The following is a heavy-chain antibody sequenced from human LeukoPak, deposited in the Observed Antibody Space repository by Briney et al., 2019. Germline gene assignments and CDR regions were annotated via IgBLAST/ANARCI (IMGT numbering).Heavy chain of an antibody. CDR3: ARSSGYQLLYGYYYYMDV. V-gene: IGHV3-11*04. CDR1: GFTFSDYY. D-gene: IGHD2-2*02. CDR2: ISSSGSAI. Sequence: GGSLRLSCAASGFTFSDYYMSWIRQAPGKGLEWVSYISSSGSAIYYADSVKGRFTISRDNAKNSLYLQMNSLRAEDTAVYYCARSSGYQLLYGYYYYMDVWGKGTTVTVSS. J-gene: IGHJ6*03.